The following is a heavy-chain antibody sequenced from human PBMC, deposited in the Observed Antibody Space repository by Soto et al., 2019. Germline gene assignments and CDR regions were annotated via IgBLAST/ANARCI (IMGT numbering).Heavy chain of an antibody. Sequence: QVQLVQSGSEVKKPGASVRVSCEASGYSFTSDNINWVRQAPGQGLEWVGYMNPYNGRPGYGQKFQGRVILTRDTSINTAYMELTNLRSEDTAVYYCARGQDYFDTSGYNDYWGRGTLITVSS. V-gene: IGHV1-8*01. J-gene: IGHJ4*02. CDR3: ARGQDYFDTSGYNDY. CDR1: GYSFTSDN. D-gene: IGHD3-22*01. CDR2: MNPYNGRP.